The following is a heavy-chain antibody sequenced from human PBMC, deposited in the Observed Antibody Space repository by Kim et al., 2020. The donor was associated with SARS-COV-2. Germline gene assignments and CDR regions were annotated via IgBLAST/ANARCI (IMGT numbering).Heavy chain of an antibody. D-gene: IGHD3-22*01. CDR3: ARNGNYYDSSGYYRPHFDY. CDR2: IYYSGST. J-gene: IGHJ4*02. CDR1: GGSISSSSYY. Sequence: SETLSLTCTVSGGSISSSSYYWGWIRQPPGKGLEWIGSIYYSGSTYYNPSLKSRVTISVDTSKNQFSLKLSSVTAADTAVYYCARNGNYYDSSGYYRPHFDYWGQGTLVTVSS. V-gene: IGHV4-39*01.